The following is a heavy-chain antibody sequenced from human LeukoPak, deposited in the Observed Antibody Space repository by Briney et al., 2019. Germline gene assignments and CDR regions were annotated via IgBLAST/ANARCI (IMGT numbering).Heavy chain of an antibody. J-gene: IGHJ4*02. D-gene: IGHD4-17*01. CDR1: GYTFTGYY. CDR2: INPNSGAT. CDR3: ARVPFYGDYEEFFDY. Sequence: ASVKVSRKASGYTFTGYYMHWVRQAPGQGLEWMGWINPNSGATNYAQNFQGRVTMTRDTSISTAYMELSRLRSDDMAVYYCARVPFYGDYEEFFDYWGQGTLVIVSS. V-gene: IGHV1-2*02.